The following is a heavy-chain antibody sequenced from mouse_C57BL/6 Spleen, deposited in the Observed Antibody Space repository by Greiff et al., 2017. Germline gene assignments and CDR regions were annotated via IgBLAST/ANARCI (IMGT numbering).Heavy chain of an antibody. J-gene: IGHJ3*01. V-gene: IGHV5-9*01. CDR2: ISGGGGNT. Sequence: EVQLVESGGGLVKPGGSLKLSCAASGFTFSSYTMSWVRQTPEKRLEWVATISGGGGNTYYPDSVKGRFTISRDNAKNTLYLQMSSLRSEDTALYYCARHVGYPLAYWGQGTLVTVSA. CDR3: ARHVGYPLAY. D-gene: IGHD2-2*01. CDR1: GFTFSSYT.